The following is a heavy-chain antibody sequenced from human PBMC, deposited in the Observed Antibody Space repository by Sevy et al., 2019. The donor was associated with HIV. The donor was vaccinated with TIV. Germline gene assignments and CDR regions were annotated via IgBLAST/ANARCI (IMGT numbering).Heavy chain of an antibody. D-gene: IGHD4-17*01. CDR1: GFTFDDYA. CDR2: ITWNSGSI. CDR3: AKGANYGDITGYYFDY. V-gene: IGHV3-9*01. Sequence: GGSLRLSCAASGFTFDDYAMHWVRQAPGKGLEWVSGITWNSGSIGYADSVKGRFTISRDNAKNSLYLQMNSLTAEDTAFYYCAKGANYGDITGYYFDYWGQGTLVTVSS. J-gene: IGHJ4*02.